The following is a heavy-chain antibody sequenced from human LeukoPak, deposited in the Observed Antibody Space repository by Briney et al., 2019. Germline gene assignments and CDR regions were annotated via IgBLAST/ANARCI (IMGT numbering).Heavy chain of an antibody. CDR2: IYTSGST. D-gene: IGHD3-3*01. J-gene: IGHJ3*02. CDR1: GGSISSYY. CDR3: ARGKLDYDFWSGYNAFDI. V-gene: IGHV4-4*07. Sequence: PSETPSLTCTVSGGSISSYYWSWIRQPAGKGLEWIGRIYTSGSTNYNPSLKSRVTMSVDTSKNQFSLKLSSVTAADTAVYYCARGKLDYDFWSGYNAFDIWGQGTMVTVSS.